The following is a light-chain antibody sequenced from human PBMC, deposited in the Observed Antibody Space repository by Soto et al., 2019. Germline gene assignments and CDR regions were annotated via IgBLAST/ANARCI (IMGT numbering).Light chain of an antibody. CDR2: DVS. CDR3: SSYESSSPFV. J-gene: IGLJ1*01. CDR1: GSDVGGYKY. V-gene: IGLV2-14*01. Sequence: QSALTQPASVSGSPGQSITISCTGTGSDVGGYKYVSWYQQLPGKAPKLMIYDVSYRPSGVSDRFSGSKSGNTASLIISGLQAEDEDDYYCSSYESSSPFVFGTGTKVTV.